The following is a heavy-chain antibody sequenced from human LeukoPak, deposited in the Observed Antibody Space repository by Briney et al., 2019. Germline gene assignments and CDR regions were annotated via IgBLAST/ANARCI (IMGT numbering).Heavy chain of an antibody. V-gene: IGHV3-7*05. J-gene: IGHJ3*02. CDR2: IKQDGSQK. CDR1: GFTFSSYW. D-gene: IGHD4-17*01. CDR3: ARDPTVTNFHDAFNI. Sequence: PGGSPRLSCAASGFTFSSYWMSWVRQAPGKGLEWVATIKQDGSQKEYVDSVKGRFTISRDNAKNSLYLQMNSLRAEDTAVYYCARDPTVTNFHDAFNIWGQGTMVTVSS.